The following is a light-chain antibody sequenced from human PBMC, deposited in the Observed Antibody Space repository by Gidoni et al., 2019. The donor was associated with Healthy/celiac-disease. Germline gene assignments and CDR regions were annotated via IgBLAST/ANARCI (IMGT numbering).Light chain of an antibody. V-gene: IGKV2D-29*01. CDR1: QSLLHSDGKIY. J-gene: IGKJ4*01. Sequence: IVMPQPPPPLFVTPGQPASSHCKTSQSLLHSDGKIYLYWYLQKPGQPPQLLIYEVSNRFTGVPDRFSGSGSGTDFTLKISRVEAEDVGVYYCMQSIQLPLTFGGGTKVEIK. CDR3: MQSIQLPLT. CDR2: EVS.